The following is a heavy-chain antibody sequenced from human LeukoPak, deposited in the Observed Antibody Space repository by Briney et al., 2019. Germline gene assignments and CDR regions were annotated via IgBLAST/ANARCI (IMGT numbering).Heavy chain of an antibody. CDR1: GGSISSGSYY. Sequence: SQTLSLTCTVSGGSISSGSYYWSWIWQPAGKGLEWIGRIYTSGSTNYNPSLKSRVTISVDTSKNQFSLKLSSVTAADTAVYYCASGGSGWYGAAFDIWGQGTMVTVSS. J-gene: IGHJ3*02. D-gene: IGHD6-19*01. CDR2: IYTSGST. CDR3: ASGGSGWYGAAFDI. V-gene: IGHV4-61*02.